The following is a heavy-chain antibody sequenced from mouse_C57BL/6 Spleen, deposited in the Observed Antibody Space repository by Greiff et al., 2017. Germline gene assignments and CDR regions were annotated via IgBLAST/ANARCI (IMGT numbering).Heavy chain of an antibody. CDR2: IDPEDGDT. V-gene: IGHV14-1*01. CDR1: GFNIKDYY. J-gene: IGHJ3*01. D-gene: IGHD1-1*01. Sequence: EVQLQQSGAELVRPGASVKLSCTASGFNIKDYYMHWVKQRPEQGLEWIGRIDPEDGDTEYAPKFQGKATMTADNSSNTAYLQLSSLTSEDTAVYYCKPYLLLRRNGFGCAYWGQGTLVTVSA. CDR3: KPYLLLRRNGFGCAY.